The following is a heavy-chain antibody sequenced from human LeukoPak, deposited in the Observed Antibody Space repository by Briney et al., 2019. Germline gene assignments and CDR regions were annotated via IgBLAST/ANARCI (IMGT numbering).Heavy chain of an antibody. CDR2: VSFSGST. CDR3: ATRNSETADDR. Sequence: SETLSLTCTVSGGPITSPDYHWGWIRQPQGKGLEWIGSVSFSGSTHYNSSLKSRVIVFVETSENRFSLRMKFVTAADTALYFCATRNSETADDRWGQGILVTVSS. CDR1: GGPITSPDYH. V-gene: IGHV4-39*01. D-gene: IGHD2/OR15-2a*01. J-gene: IGHJ5*02.